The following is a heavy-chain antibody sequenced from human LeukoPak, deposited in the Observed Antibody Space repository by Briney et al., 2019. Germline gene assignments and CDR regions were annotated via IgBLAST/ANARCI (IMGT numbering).Heavy chain of an antibody. V-gene: IGHV3-48*04. J-gene: IGHJ4*02. CDR3: VKGVGHFDFWSGYSR. D-gene: IGHD3-3*01. CDR2: INSRSSAI. CDR1: GFTFSTYS. Sequence: PGGSLRLSCAASGFTFSTYSMSWVRQAPGKGLEWVSDINSRSSAIYYAGSVKGRFTISRDNAKNSLYLQMNSLRAEDTAVYYCVKGVGHFDFWSGYSRWGQGTLVTVSS.